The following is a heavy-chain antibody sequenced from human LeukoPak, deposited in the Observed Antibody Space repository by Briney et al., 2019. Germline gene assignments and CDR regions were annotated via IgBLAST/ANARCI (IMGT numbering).Heavy chain of an antibody. CDR3: AKGGIAARPDYYYYMDV. J-gene: IGHJ6*03. V-gene: IGHV3-23*01. D-gene: IGHD6-6*01. CDR2: ISGSGGST. CDR1: GFTFSSYA. Sequence: GGSLRLSCAASGFTFSSYAMNWVRQAPGKGLEWVSAISGSGGSTYSADSVKGRFTISRDNSKNTLYLQMNSLRAEDTAVYYCAKGGIAARPDYYYYMDVWGKGTTVTVSS.